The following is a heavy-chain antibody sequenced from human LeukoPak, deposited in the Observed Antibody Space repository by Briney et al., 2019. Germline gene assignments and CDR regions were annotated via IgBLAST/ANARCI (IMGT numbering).Heavy chain of an antibody. J-gene: IGHJ1*01. V-gene: IGHV1-3*01. CDR3: ARGAAGMDEYFQH. D-gene: IGHD6-13*01. Sequence: VASVKVSCKASGYTFTSYAMHWVRQAPGQRLEWMGWINAGNGNTKYSQKFQGRVTITRDTSASTAYMELSSLRSEDTAVYYCARGAAGMDEYFQHWGQGTLVTVSS. CDR1: GYTFTSYA. CDR2: INAGNGNT.